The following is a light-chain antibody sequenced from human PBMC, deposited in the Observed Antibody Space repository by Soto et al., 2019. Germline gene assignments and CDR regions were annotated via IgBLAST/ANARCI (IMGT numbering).Light chain of an antibody. CDR2: AAS. J-gene: IGKJ1*01. CDR1: QTIDVY. CDR3: QQSYRTPRP. Sequence: DIQVTQYPSSLSASVGDRVAITCRASQTIDVYLNWYVQKPGRAPQLLIYAASKLHSGVPSRFSGSGSGTDFTLTISSLQADDFATYFCQQSYRTPRPFGQGTKVDIK. V-gene: IGKV1-39*01.